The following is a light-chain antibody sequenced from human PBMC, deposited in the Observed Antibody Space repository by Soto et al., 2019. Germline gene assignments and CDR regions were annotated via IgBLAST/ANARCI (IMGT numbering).Light chain of an antibody. CDR3: QHRNNWPPGAA. CDR1: QGVCTY. CDR2: GAS. V-gene: IGKV3-11*01. Sequence: EIVLTQSPATLSLSPGERAPLSFRARQGVCTYLAWYQQKPGQAPRLLIYGASNRATGIPARFSGSGSATDFTLTISSLEPEDFAVYYCQHRNNWPPGAAFGGGTKVEIK. J-gene: IGKJ4*01.